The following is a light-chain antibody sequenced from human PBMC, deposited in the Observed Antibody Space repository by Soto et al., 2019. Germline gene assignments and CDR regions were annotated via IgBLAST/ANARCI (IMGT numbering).Light chain of an antibody. CDR2: DVN. Sequence: QSALTQPASVSGSPGQSITISCTGTSSDVGGCNCVSWYQQHPGKAPKLILYDVNNRPAGVSNRFSGSKSGNMASLTISGLQVEDEADYYCSSYISGSPRVFGGGTKLTVL. CDR3: SSYISGSPRV. V-gene: IGLV2-14*03. J-gene: IGLJ3*02. CDR1: SSDVGGCNC.